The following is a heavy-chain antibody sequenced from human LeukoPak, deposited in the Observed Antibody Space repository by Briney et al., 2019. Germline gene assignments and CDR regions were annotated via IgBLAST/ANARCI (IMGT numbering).Heavy chain of an antibody. CDR2: IYHSGTA. D-gene: IGHD3-3*01. Sequence: SETLSLTCTVSGYSISSGYYWGWIRQPPGKGLEWIGSIYHSGTAYYNPSLESRVSISVDTFKNQFSLKLSSVTAADTAVYYCARRGGLTLFGVVMEYYFDYWGQGTLVTVSS. CDR1: GYSISSGYY. J-gene: IGHJ4*02. V-gene: IGHV4-38-2*02. CDR3: ARRGGLTLFGVVMEYYFDY.